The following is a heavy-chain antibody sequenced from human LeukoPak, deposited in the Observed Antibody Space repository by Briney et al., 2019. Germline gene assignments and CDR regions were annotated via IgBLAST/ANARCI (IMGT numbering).Heavy chain of an antibody. CDR3: ATLVGIAAADTKIYYYYYYYMDV. J-gene: IGHJ6*03. V-gene: IGHV1-69*05. Sequence: SVKVSCKASGGTFSSYAISWVRQAPGQGLEWMGGIIPLFGTAHYAQKFQGRVTITTDESTSTAYMELSSLRSEDTAVYYCATLVGIAAADTKIYYYYYYYMDVWGKGTTVTVSS. CDR1: GGTFSSYA. D-gene: IGHD6-13*01. CDR2: IIPLFGTA.